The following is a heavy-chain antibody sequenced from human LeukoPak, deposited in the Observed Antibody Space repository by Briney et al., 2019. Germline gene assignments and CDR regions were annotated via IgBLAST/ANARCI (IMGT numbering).Heavy chain of an antibody. CDR1: GGSISSGGYY. D-gene: IGHD6-19*01. Sequence: SQTLSLTSTVSGGSISSGGYYWSWIRQHPGKGLEWIGYIYYSGSTYYNPSLKSRVTISVDTSKNQFSLKLSSVTAADTAVYYCARSRVAGKGVKYFDYWGQGTLVTVSS. CDR2: IYYSGST. J-gene: IGHJ4*02. V-gene: IGHV4-31*03. CDR3: ARSRVAGKGVKYFDY.